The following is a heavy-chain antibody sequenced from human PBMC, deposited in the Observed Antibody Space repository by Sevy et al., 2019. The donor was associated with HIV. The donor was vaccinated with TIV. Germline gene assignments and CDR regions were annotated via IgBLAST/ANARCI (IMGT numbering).Heavy chain of an antibody. Sequence: SETLSLTCTVSGGSINSDHWNWIRQPPGKGLEWIGYAYYTGGTNYNPSLKNRVTISVDRTKNQLSLKLTSVTAADTAVYYCARRNDFDIWGQGTMVTVSS. CDR1: GGSINSDH. J-gene: IGHJ3*02. CDR3: ARRNDFDI. CDR2: AYYTGGT. V-gene: IGHV4-59*08.